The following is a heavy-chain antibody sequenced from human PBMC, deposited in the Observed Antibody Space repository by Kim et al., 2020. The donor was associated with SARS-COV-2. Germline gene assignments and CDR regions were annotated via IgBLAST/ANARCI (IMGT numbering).Heavy chain of an antibody. V-gene: IGHV4-59*01. D-gene: IGHD3-16*02. J-gene: IGHJ3*02. Sequence: LKSRVTISVDTSKNQFSLKLSSVTAADTAVYYCARAHRGELSLDDAFDIWGQGTMVTVSS. CDR3: ARAHRGELSLDDAFDI.